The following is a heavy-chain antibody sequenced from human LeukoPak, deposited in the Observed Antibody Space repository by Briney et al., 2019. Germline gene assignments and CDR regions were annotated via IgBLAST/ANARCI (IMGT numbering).Heavy chain of an antibody. CDR1: GGSFSGYY. CDR3: ARGSGRDASGTIFGVGGSDY. Sequence: PSETLSLTCAVYGGSFSGYYWSWIRQPPGKGLEWIGEINHSGSTNYNPSLKSRVTISVDTSKNQFSLKLSSVTAADTAVYYCARGSGRDASGTIFGVGGSDYWGQGTLVTVSS. V-gene: IGHV4-34*01. D-gene: IGHD3-3*01. CDR2: INHSGST. J-gene: IGHJ4*02.